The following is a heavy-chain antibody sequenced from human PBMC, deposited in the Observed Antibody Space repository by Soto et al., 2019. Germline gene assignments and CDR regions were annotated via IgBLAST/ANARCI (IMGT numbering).Heavy chain of an antibody. V-gene: IGHV3-9*01. J-gene: IGHJ3*02. CDR1: GFTFDDYA. Sequence: EVQLVESGGGLVQPGRSLRLSCAASGFTFDDYAMHWVRQAPGKGLEWVSGISWNSGSIGYADSVKGRFTISRDNAKNSLYLQMNSLRAEDTALYYCAKDKIRGLYAFDIWGQGTMVTVSS. CDR3: AKDKIRGLYAFDI. D-gene: IGHD3-10*01. CDR2: ISWNSGSI.